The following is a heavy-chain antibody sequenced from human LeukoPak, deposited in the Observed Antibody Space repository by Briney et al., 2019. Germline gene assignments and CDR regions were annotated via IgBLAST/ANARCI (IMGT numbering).Heavy chain of an antibody. CDR2: IRSDGSNK. J-gene: IGHJ5*02. CDR3: ARGDSRGYYYTSGFDP. V-gene: IGHV3-30*02. CDR1: GFTFSSYA. Sequence: PGGSLRLSCAASGFTFSSYAMHWVRQAPGKGLEWVAFIRSDGSNKSYADSVKGRFTISRDNAKNTLHLQMNSLRAEDTAVYYCARGDSRGYYYTSGFDPWGQGTLVTVSS. D-gene: IGHD3-22*01.